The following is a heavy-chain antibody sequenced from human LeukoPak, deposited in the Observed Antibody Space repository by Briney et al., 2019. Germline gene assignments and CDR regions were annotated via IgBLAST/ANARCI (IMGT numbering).Heavy chain of an antibody. J-gene: IGHJ3*02. Sequence: PGGSLRLSCAASGFTFDDYGMSWVRQAPGKGLEWVSGINWNGGSTGYADSVKGRFTISRDNAKNSLYLQMNSLRAEDTALYYCARVFGSSSPWDAFDIWGQGTMVTVSS. CDR2: INWNGGST. CDR3: ARVFGSSSPWDAFDI. V-gene: IGHV3-20*04. D-gene: IGHD6-6*01. CDR1: GFTFDDYG.